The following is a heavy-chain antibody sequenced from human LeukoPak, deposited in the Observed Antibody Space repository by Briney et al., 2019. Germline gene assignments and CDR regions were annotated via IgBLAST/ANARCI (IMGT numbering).Heavy chain of an antibody. CDR2: INPKNGGI. V-gene: IGHV1-2*02. CDR1: GYTFSDYH. Sequence: ASVKVSFKASGYTFSDYHMHWVRQAPGQGLEWMGWINPKNGGIKYAQKFQDRVTMTRDTSISTAYMELSSLRSDDTAVYYCARGLRGDALDVWGQGTMVTISS. J-gene: IGHJ3*01. D-gene: IGHD3-10*01. CDR3: ARGLRGDALDV.